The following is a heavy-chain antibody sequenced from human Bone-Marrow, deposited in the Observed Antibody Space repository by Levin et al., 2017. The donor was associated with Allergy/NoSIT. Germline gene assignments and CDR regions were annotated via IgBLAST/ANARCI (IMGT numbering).Heavy chain of an antibody. Sequence: GWSLRLSCVASGFMFRNIAMSWVRQAPGKGLEWVSSITGGGATTYYADSVKGRFTISRDNSKNTLYLKMNSLRAEDKAVYFCARTKVEGGDYLDYFDHWGQGTLVTVSS. CDR1: GFMFRNIA. CDR2: ITGGGATT. J-gene: IGHJ4*02. V-gene: IGHV3-23*01. D-gene: IGHD4-17*01. CDR3: ARTKVEGGDYLDYFDH.